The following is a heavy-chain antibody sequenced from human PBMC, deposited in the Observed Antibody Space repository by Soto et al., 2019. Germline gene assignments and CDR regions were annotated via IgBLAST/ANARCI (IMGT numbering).Heavy chain of an antibody. CDR2: ISGSGGST. CDR3: AKGRGYSGYEFDY. Sequence: EVQVLESGGGLVQPGGSLRLSCAASGFTFSSYAMSWVRQAPGKGLEWVSVISGSGGSTYYADSVKGRFTISRDNSKNTLDLQMNSLRAEDTAGYYGAKGRGYSGYEFDYWGQGTLVTVSS. J-gene: IGHJ4*02. V-gene: IGHV3-23*01. D-gene: IGHD5-12*01. CDR1: GFTFSSYA.